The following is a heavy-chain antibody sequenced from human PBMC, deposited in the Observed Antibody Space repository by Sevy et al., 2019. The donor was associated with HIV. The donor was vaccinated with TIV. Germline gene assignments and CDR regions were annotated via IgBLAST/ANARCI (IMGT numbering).Heavy chain of an antibody. CDR2: IWYDGSNK. V-gene: IGHV3-33*01. D-gene: IGHD6-19*01. CDR3: ARETYSSGWHNWYFDL. J-gene: IGHJ2*01. Sequence: GGCLRLSCAASGFTFSSYGMHWVRQAPGKGLEWVAVIWYDGSNKYYADSVKGRFTISRDNSKNTLYLQMNSLRAEDTAVYYCARETYSSGWHNWYFDLWGRGTLVTVSS. CDR1: GFTFSSYG.